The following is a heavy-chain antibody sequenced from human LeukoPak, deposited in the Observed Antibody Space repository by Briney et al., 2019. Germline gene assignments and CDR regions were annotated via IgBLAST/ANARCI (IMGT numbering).Heavy chain of an antibody. J-gene: IGHJ4*02. V-gene: IGHV3-23*01. D-gene: IGHD2-2*01. CDR2: ISGSGCST. Sequence: HGGSLRLSCAASGFTFSSYAMTWVGQPQGKGREWVSAISGSGCSTYYADSVKGRFTISRDNSKNTLYLQMNSLRAEDTAGYYCAKSRYYAQEEYYFDYWGQGTLVTVSS. CDR1: GFTFSSYA. CDR3: AKSRYYAQEEYYFDY.